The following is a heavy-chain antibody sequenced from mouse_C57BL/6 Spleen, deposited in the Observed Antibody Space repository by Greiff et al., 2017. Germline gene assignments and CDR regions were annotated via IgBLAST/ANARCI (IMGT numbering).Heavy chain of an antibody. V-gene: IGHV1-54*01. CDR3: ARSSYGSWFAY. Sequence: VQLQQSGAELVRPGTSVKVSCKASGYAFTNYLIEWVKQRPGQGLEWIGVINPGSGGTNYNEKFKGKATLTADKSSSTAYMQLSSLTSEDSAVYFCARSSYGSWFAYWGQGTLVTVAA. CDR2: INPGSGGT. J-gene: IGHJ3*01. D-gene: IGHD2-2*01. CDR1: GYAFTNYL.